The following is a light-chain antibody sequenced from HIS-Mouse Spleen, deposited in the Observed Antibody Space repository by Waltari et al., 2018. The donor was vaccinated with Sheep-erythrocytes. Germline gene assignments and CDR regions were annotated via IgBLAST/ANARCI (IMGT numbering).Light chain of an antibody. Sequence: SYELTQPPSVSVSPGQTASITCSGDKLEDKSACWYQQKPGQAPVLVIYQDSKRPSGIPERFSGSNSGNTATLTISGTQAMDEADYYCQAWDSSTVVFGGGTKLTVL. CDR2: QDS. CDR3: QAWDSSTVV. V-gene: IGLV3-1*01. J-gene: IGLJ2*01. CDR1: KLEDKS.